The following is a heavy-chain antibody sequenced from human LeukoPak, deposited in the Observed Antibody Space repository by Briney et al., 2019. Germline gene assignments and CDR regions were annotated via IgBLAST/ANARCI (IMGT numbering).Heavy chain of an antibody. CDR1: GFTFSDFW. V-gene: IGHV3-74*01. CDR2: INSGGTVT. J-gene: IGHJ4*02. D-gene: IGHD6-6*01. Sequence: GGSLRLSCAASGFTFSDFWMHWVRQAPGKGLVWVSRINSGGTVTNYADSVKGRLTISRDNAKNTLYLQMNSLRAEDTAVYYCAREGLEYSSSFDYWGQGTLVTVSS. CDR3: AREGLEYSSSFDY.